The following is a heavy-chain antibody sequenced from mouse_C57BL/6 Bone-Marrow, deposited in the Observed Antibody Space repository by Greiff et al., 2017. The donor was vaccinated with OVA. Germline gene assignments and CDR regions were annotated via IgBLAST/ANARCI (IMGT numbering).Heavy chain of an antibody. Sequence: EVQLVESGGGLVKPGGSLKLSCAASGFTFSDYGMHWVRQTPEKGLEWVAYICSGSSTNYYADTVKGRFTITRDTANTNMFLRMTSLKSEDTAMYYCASNRSDAMDYWGQGTTVTVSS. V-gene: IGHV5-17*01. D-gene: IGHD1-1*01. CDR3: ASNRSDAMDY. CDR2: ICSGSSTN. J-gene: IGHJ4*01. CDR1: GFTFSDYG.